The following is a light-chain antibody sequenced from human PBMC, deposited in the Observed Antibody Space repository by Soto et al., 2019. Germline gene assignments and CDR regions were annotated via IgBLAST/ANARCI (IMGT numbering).Light chain of an antibody. CDR3: QQYNNWSPYT. CDR1: QSVNSK. J-gene: IGKJ2*01. Sequence: EIVMTQSPATLSVSPGERATLSCRASQSVNSKLAWYQQKPGQSPRLLIYDASTRATGLPARFSGSGSGTEFTLTISSLQSEDFAVYYFQQYNNWSPYTFGQGTKLEIK. CDR2: DAS. V-gene: IGKV3-15*01.